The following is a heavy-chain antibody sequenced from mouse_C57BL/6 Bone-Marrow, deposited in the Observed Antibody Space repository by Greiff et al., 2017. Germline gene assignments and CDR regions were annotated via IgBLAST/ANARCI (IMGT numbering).Heavy chain of an antibody. CDR2: ISYDGSN. CDR1: GYSITSGYY. V-gene: IGHV3-6*01. Sequence: EVKLMESGPGLVKPSQSLSLTCSVTGYSITSGYYWNWIRQFPGNKLEWMGYISYDGSNNYNPSLKNRISITRDTSKNQFFLKLNSVTTEDTATYYCARGRAQAKDYAMDYWGQGTSVTVSS. J-gene: IGHJ4*01. CDR3: ARGRAQAKDYAMDY. D-gene: IGHD3-2*02.